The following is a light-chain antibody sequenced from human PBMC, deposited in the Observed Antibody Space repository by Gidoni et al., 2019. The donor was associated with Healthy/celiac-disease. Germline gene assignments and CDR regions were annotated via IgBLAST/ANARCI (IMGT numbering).Light chain of an antibody. CDR1: QSISSY. V-gene: IGKV1-39*01. CDR2: AAS. Sequence: DIQRTQSPSSLSASVGDRVTITCRASQSISSYLNWYQQKPGKAPKLLIYAASSLQSGGPSRFSGSGSGTDFTLTISSLQPEDFATYYCQQSYSTPGSFGQGTKLEIK. CDR3: QQSYSTPGS. J-gene: IGKJ2*03.